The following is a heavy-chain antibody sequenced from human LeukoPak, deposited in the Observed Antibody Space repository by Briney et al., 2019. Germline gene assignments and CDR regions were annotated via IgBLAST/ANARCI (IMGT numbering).Heavy chain of an antibody. V-gene: IGHV4-4*02. J-gene: IGHJ5*02. CDR3: ARSPYTAMVTVNWFDP. CDR2: IYHSGGT. Sequence: SETLSLTCTVSGGSISNSNWWSWVRQPPGKGLEWIGEIYHSGGTNYNPSLKSRVTISVDKSKDQFSLKLSSVTAADTAVYYCARSPYTAMVTVNWFDPWGQGTLVTVSS. CDR1: GGSISNSNW. D-gene: IGHD5-18*01.